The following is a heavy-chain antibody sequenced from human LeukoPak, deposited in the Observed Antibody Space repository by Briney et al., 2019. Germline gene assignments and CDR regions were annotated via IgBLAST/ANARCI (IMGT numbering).Heavy chain of an antibody. V-gene: IGHV3-33*01. CDR1: GSTFSSYG. CDR3: ASVYGSGSYFPDY. J-gene: IGHJ4*02. D-gene: IGHD3-10*01. CDR2: IWYDGSTK. Sequence: QPGGSLRLSCAASGSTFSSYGMHWVRQAPGKGLEWVAVIWYDGSTKYYADSVRGRFTISRDNSKNTLYLEMNRLRAEDTAVYYCASVYGSGSYFPDYWGQGTLVTVSS.